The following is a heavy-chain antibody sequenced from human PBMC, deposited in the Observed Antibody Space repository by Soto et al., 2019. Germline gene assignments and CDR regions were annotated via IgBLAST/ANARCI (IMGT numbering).Heavy chain of an antibody. D-gene: IGHD6-6*01. CDR1: GGTFSSYA. J-gene: IGHJ6*02. V-gene: IGHV1-69*13. Sequence: SVKVSCKASGGTFSSYAISWVRQAPGQGLEWMGGIIPIFGTANYAQKFQGRVTITADESTSTAYMELSSLRSEDTAVYYCARGRPAIAALYYYGMDVWGQGTTVTVS. CDR2: IIPIFGTA. CDR3: ARGRPAIAALYYYGMDV.